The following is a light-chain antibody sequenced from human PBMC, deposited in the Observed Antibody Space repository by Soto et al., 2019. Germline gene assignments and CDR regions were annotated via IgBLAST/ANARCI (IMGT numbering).Light chain of an antibody. CDR1: SSDVGAYDY. CDR2: DVS. CDR3: CAYAGSYVV. V-gene: IGLV2-11*01. J-gene: IGLJ2*01. Sequence: QSALTQPRSVSGSPGQSVTISCTGTSSDVGAYDYVSWYQHHPGKAPKFMIYDVSKRPSGVPDRFSGSKSGNTASLTISGLQPEDEADYYCCAYAGSYVVFGGGTKLTVL.